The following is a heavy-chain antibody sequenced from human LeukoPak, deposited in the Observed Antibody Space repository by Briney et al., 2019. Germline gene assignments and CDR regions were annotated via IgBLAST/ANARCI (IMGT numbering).Heavy chain of an antibody. CDR1: GFSFSSYE. D-gene: IGHD2-15*01. Sequence: GGSLRLPCAASGFSFSSYEMNWVRQAPGKGLEWVSYISSSGSTIYYADSVKGRFTISRDNAKNSLYLQMNSLRAEDTAVYYCARGLAAHSRRNFDYWGQGTLVTVSS. J-gene: IGHJ4*02. V-gene: IGHV3-48*03. CDR2: ISSSGSTI. CDR3: ARGLAAHSRRNFDY.